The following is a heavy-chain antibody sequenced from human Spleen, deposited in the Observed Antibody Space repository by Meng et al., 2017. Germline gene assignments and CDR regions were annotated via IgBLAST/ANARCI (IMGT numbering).Heavy chain of an antibody. CDR3: AKDRGDHVDYPNFFDY. D-gene: IGHD4-17*01. J-gene: IGHJ4*02. V-gene: IGHV3-30*07. CDR2: ISYDGSNK. CDR1: GFTLSSYA. Sequence: GESLKISCAASGFTLSSYAMHWVRQAPGKGLEWVAVISYDGSNKYYADSVKGRFTISRDNSKNTLYLQMNSLRAEDTALCYCAKDRGDHVDYPNFFDYWGQGTLVTVSS.